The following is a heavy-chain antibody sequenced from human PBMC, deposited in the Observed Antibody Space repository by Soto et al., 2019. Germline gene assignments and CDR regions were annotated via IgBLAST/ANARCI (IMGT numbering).Heavy chain of an antibody. CDR1: GYTFTSYY. D-gene: IGHD2-21*02. CDR3: AREFRGIVVVTARDAFDI. J-gene: IGHJ3*02. CDR2: INPSGGST. Sequence: ASVKVSCKASGYTFTSYYMHWVRQAPGQGLEWMGIINPSGGSTSYAQKFQGRVTMTRDTSTSTVYMELSSLRSEDTAAYYCAREFRGIVVVTARDAFDIWGQGTMVTVSS. V-gene: IGHV1-46*01.